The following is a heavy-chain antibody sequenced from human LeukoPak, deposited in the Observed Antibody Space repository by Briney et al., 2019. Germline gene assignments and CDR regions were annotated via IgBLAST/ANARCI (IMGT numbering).Heavy chain of an antibody. CDR3: SKGVVGATTGTKRGADS. J-gene: IGHJ4*02. V-gene: IGHV3-23*01. Sequence: GGSLRLSCAASGFAFSSYAMSWVRQAPGKGLEWVSGLSGSGSTRYYADSVKGRFTISRDNSRNTLDLQMNSLRVEDTALSYCSKGVVGATTGTKRGADSWGQGTLVTVSS. CDR2: LSGSGSTR. CDR1: GFAFSSYA. D-gene: IGHD1-26*01.